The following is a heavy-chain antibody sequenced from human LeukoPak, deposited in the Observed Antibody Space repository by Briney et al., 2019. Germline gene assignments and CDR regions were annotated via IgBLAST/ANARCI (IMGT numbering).Heavy chain of an antibody. CDR1: GFTFSSYS. D-gene: IGHD3-10*01. J-gene: IGHJ4*02. CDR3: ARDELGSTTGITIDY. V-gene: IGHV3-21*01. Sequence: PRGSLRLSCAASGFTFSSYSMNWVRQAPGKGLEWVSSISSSSSYIYYADSVKGRFTISRDNAKNSLYLQMNSLRAEDTAVYYCARDELGSTTGITIDYWGQGTLVTVSS. CDR2: ISSSSSYI.